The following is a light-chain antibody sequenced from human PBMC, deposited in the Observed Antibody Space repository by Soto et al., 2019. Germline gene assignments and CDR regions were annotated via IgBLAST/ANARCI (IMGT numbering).Light chain of an antibody. CDR3: AAWDDSLSVYV. CDR2: TNS. Sequence: QSVLTQPPSVSGAPGQRVTISCTGSFSNVGAGYDVNWYQQLPGRVPKLLISTNSNRPSGVPDRFSDSKSGTSASLAISGLRSEDEADYYCAAWDDSLSVYVFGTGTKLTVL. J-gene: IGLJ1*01. V-gene: IGLV1-40*01. CDR1: FSNVGAGYD.